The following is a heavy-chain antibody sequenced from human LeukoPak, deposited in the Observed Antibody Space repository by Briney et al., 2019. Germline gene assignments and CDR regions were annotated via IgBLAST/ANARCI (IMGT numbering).Heavy chain of an antibody. CDR1: GYTFTGYY. Sequence: GASVKVSCKASGYTFTGYYMHWVRQAPGQGLEWMGRINPNSGGTNYAQKFQGRVTMTRDTSNSTAYMELSRLRSDDTAVYYCARDPPYYSSGWYHNHWFDPWGQGTLVTVSS. J-gene: IGHJ5*02. D-gene: IGHD6-19*01. CDR3: ARDPPYYSSGWYHNHWFDP. CDR2: INPNSGGT. V-gene: IGHV1-2*06.